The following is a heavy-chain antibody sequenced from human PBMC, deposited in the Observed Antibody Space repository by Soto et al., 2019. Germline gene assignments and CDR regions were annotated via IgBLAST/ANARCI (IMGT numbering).Heavy chain of an antibody. CDR1: GFSFSNFA. D-gene: IGHD3-3*01. J-gene: IGHJ4*02. CDR2: IGGGSEKI. V-gene: IGHV3-23*01. Sequence: GGSLRLSCAASGFSFSNFAMSWVRQAPGKGLEWVSSIGGGSEKIYYSDSVKGRFTISRDNSKNTLYLQMNSLRAEDTALFFCARIFGAYDYFDFWGQGTPVTVSS. CDR3: ARIFGAYDYFDF.